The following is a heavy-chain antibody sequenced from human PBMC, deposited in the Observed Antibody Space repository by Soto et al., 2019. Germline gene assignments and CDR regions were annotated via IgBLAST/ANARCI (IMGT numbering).Heavy chain of an antibody. J-gene: IGHJ4*02. V-gene: IGHV3-30*18. Sequence: GGSLRLSCAACGFTFSSYGMHWVRQAPGKGLEWVAVISYDGSNKYYADSVKGRFTISRDNSKNTLYLQMNSLRAEDTAVYYCAKDVCGGSCYYFDYWGQGTTVTVSS. D-gene: IGHD2-15*01. CDR1: GFTFSSYG. CDR2: ISYDGSNK. CDR3: AKDVCGGSCYYFDY.